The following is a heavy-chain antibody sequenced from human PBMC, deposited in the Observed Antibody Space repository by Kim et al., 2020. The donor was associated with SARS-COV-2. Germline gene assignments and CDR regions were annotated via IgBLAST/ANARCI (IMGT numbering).Heavy chain of an antibody. Sequence: SVKVSCKASGGTFSSYAISWVRQAPGQGLEWMGGIIPIFGTANYAQKFQGRVTITADESTSTAYMELSSLRSEDTAVYYCARSREEITIFGVVITPANYWGQGPLVTVSS. V-gene: IGHV1-69*13. CDR2: IIPIFGTA. CDR1: GGTFSSYA. J-gene: IGHJ4*02. D-gene: IGHD3-3*01. CDR3: ARSREEITIFGVVITPANY.